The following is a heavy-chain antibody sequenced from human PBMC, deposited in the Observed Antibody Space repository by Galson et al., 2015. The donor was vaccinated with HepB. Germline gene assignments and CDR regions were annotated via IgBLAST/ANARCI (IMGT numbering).Heavy chain of an antibody. CDR2: IRSATDGGTT. D-gene: IGHD3-22*01. Sequence: SLRLSCAASGFTFSNAWMTWVRQAPGKGLEWVGRIRSATDGGTTDYAAPVKGRFTISRDDSINTLYLQMNSLKTEDTAVYYCSTAQLSAYYYDTRGFYDYFDYWGQGTLVIVSS. CDR3: STAQLSAYYYDTRGFYDYFDY. J-gene: IGHJ4*02. CDR1: GFTFSNAW. V-gene: IGHV3-15*01.